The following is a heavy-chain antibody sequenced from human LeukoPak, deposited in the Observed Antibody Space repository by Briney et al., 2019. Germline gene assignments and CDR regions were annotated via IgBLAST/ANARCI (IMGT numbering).Heavy chain of an antibody. CDR1: GGSFSGYY. V-gene: IGHV4-34*01. CDR2: INHSGST. D-gene: IGHD5-12*01. Sequence: SETLSLTCAVYGGSFSGYYWSWIRQPPGKGLEWIGEINHSGSTNYNPSLKSRVTISVDTSKNQFSLKLSSVTAADTAVYYCARIRGAVATWLRLDLADYWGQGTLVTVSS. CDR3: ARIRGAVATWLRLDLADY. J-gene: IGHJ4*02.